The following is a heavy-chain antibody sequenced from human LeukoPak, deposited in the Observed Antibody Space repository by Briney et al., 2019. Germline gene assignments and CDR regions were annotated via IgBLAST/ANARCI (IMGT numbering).Heavy chain of an antibody. Sequence: PSETLSLTCTVSGGSISGYYWSWIRQPPGKGLEWIGEINHSGSTNYNPSLKSRVTISVDTSKNQFSLKLSSVTAADTAVYYCARRVSYDFWSGYSGYFDYWGQGTLVTVSS. V-gene: IGHV4-34*01. CDR1: GGSISGYY. CDR3: ARRVSYDFWSGYSGYFDY. D-gene: IGHD3-3*01. J-gene: IGHJ4*02. CDR2: INHSGST.